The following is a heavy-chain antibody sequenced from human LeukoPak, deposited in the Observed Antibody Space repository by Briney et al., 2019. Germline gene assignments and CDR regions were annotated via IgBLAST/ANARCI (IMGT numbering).Heavy chain of an antibody. CDR1: GFTFSSYG. J-gene: IGHJ4*02. CDR3: AKDLTTVTTSDFDY. CDR2: IRYDGSNK. D-gene: IGHD4-11*01. Sequence: GGSLRLSCAASGFTFSSYGMHWVRQAPGKGLEWVAFIRYDGSNKYYADSVKGRFTISRDNFKNTLYLQMNSLRAEDTAVYYCAKDLTTVTTSDFDYWGQGTLVTVSS. V-gene: IGHV3-30*02.